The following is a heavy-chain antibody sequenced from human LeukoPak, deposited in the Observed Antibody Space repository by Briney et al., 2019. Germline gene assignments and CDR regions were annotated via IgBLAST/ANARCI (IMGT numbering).Heavy chain of an antibody. J-gene: IGHJ4*02. CDR3: AKDQDPHSYGSGSYAPFDY. CDR2: ISGSGGST. V-gene: IGHV3-23*01. CDR1: GFSFTTHA. D-gene: IGHD3-10*01. Sequence: PGGSLRLPCVASGFSFTTHAMGWVRQAPGKGLEWVSHISGSGGSTKYSSSVKGRFTISRDNSKNTLYLQINSLGADDTAVYYCAKDQDPHSYGSGSYAPFDYWGQGTLVTVSS.